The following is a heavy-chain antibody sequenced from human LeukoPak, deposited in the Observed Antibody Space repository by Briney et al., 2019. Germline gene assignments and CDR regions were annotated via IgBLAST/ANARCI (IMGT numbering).Heavy chain of an antibody. CDR3: ARGTPSSSGWLYYGMDV. CDR2: VSGSGGST. Sequence: QAGGSLRLSCAASGFTFTCCAVSWVRQAPGRGLEWVSAVSGSGGSTYYADSVKGRFTISRDNSKNTLYLQMNSLRAEDTAVYYCARGTPSSSGWLYYGMDVWGQGTTVTVSS. CDR1: GFTFTCCA. J-gene: IGHJ6*02. V-gene: IGHV3-23*01. D-gene: IGHD6-19*01.